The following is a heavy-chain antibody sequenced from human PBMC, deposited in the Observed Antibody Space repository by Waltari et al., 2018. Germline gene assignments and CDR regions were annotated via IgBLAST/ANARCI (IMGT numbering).Heavy chain of an antibody. V-gene: IGHV3-23*01. CDR2: ISSGGGT. D-gene: IGHD6-19*01. CDR3: AKRLGARAFDY. Sequence: EVQLLESGGALVQPGGSLRLSCAASGFTLTSYDVNWVRQAPGKGREWVSGISSGGGTYYADSVKGHFTISRDKSNNIVYLQMNSLRAEDTAVYYCAKRLGARAFDYWGQGTLVTVSS. CDR1: GFTLTSYD. J-gene: IGHJ4*02.